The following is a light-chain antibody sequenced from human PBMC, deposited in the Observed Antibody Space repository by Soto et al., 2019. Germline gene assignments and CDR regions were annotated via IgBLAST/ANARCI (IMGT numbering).Light chain of an antibody. J-gene: IGLJ3*02. CDR1: NRDVGSYNL. Sequence: QSALTQPASVSGSPGQSITIACTGTNRDVGSYNLVSWYQQRPGEAPKLIISEVRNRPSGISYRFTGSKSGNTASLTISGLQAEDEADYYCSSYTPTSTLVFGGGTKLIVL. CDR2: EVR. V-gene: IGLV2-14*01. CDR3: SSYTPTSTLV.